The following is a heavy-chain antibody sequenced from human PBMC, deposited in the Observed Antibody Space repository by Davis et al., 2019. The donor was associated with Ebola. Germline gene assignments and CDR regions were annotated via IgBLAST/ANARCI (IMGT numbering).Heavy chain of an antibody. CDR1: GFTVSSNY. CDR2: IYSGGST. Sequence: GESLKISCAASGFTVSSNYMSWVRQAPGKGLEWVSVIYSGGSTYYADSVKGRFTISRDNSKNTLYLQMNSLRAEDTAVYYCARAKQPTGYYYDSSGYYEFDYWGQGTLVTVSS. D-gene: IGHD3-22*01. CDR3: ARAKQPTGYYYDSSGYYEFDY. J-gene: IGHJ4*02. V-gene: IGHV3-53*01.